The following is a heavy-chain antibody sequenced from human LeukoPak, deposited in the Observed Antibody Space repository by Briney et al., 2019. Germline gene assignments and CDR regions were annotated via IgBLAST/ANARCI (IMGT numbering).Heavy chain of an antibody. Sequence: AASVKVSCKASGYTFTSYGISWVRQAPGQGLEWMGWISAYNGNTNYAQKFQGRVTMTRDTSISTAYMELSRLRSDDTAVYYCARETGAIFGVVTNWGQGTLVTVSS. D-gene: IGHD3-3*01. CDR3: ARETGAIFGVVTN. J-gene: IGHJ4*02. V-gene: IGHV1-18*01. CDR1: GYTFTSYG. CDR2: ISAYNGNT.